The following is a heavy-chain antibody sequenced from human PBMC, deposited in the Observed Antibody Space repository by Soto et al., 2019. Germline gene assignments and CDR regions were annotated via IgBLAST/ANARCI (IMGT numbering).Heavy chain of an antibody. CDR3: ARGYSFRGVTIYFDY. D-gene: IGHD3-16*01. CDR2: INHSGST. CDR1: GGSFSGYY. J-gene: IGHJ4*02. V-gene: IGHV4-34*01. Sequence: SETLSLTCAVYGGSFSGYYWSWIRQPPGKGLEWIGEINHSGSTNYNPSLKSRVTISVDTSKNQFSLKLSSVTAADTAVYYCARGYSFRGVTIYFDYWGQGTLVTVSS.